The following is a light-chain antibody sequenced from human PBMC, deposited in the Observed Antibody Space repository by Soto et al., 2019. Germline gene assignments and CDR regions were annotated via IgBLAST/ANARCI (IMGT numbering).Light chain of an antibody. J-gene: IGKJ2*01. Sequence: DLQMTQSPSTLSASVGDRVTITCRASQSISTWLAWYQQKPGRAPKLLIYKESSLESGAPSTFSGVGSGTEFTLTISSLQPDDFATYYCQQYHSSPYTFGQGTKLEIK. CDR1: QSISTW. CDR2: KES. V-gene: IGKV1-5*03. CDR3: QQYHSSPYT.